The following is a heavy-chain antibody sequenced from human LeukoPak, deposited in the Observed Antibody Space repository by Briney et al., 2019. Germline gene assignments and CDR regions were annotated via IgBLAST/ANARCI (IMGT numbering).Heavy chain of an antibody. V-gene: IGHV1-2*02. J-gene: IGHJ6*02. CDR1: GYRFIGYY. D-gene: IGHD3-16*01. Sequence: GASVKVSCKTSGYRFIGYYMHWVRQAPGQGLEWMGWISPNSAGTNYAQKFQGRVTMTRDTSISTAYMEPNRLRSDDTAVYYCAREGADGMDVWGQGTTVTVSS. CDR3: AREGADGMDV. CDR2: ISPNSAGT.